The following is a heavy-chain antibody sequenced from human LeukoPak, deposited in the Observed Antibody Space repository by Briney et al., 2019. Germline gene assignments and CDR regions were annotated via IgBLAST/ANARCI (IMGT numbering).Heavy chain of an antibody. CDR2: IRYSGTT. V-gene: IGHV4-39*02. CDR3: ARSRIAARPDEFDY. Sequence: SETLSLTCTVSGGSISSSTYYWGWIRQPPGKGLEWIGGIRYSGTTYYNPSLNSRLTISADTSQNHFSLKLTSVTAADTAVYYCARSRIAARPDEFDYWGQGTLVTVSS. D-gene: IGHD6-6*01. J-gene: IGHJ4*02. CDR1: GGSISSSTYY.